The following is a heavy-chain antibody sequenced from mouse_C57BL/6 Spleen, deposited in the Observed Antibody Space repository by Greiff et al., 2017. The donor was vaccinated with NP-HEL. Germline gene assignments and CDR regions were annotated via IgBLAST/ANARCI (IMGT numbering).Heavy chain of an antibody. CDR2: ISDGGSYT. CDR1: GFTFSSYA. J-gene: IGHJ3*01. CDR3: GRDYDVGFAY. V-gene: IGHV5-4*03. D-gene: IGHD2-4*01. Sequence: DVKLQESGGGLVKPGGSLKLSCAASGFTFSSYAMSWVRQTPEKRLEWVATISDGGSYTYYPDNVKGRFTIARDNAKNNQYLQMSQLKSEDTAMYYSGRDYDVGFAYWGQGTLVTVSA.